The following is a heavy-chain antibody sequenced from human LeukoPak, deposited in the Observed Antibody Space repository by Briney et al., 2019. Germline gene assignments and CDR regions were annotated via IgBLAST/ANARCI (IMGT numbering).Heavy chain of an antibody. J-gene: IGHJ4*02. D-gene: IGHD1-26*01. V-gene: IGHV1-69*04. CDR1: GGTFSSYA. Sequence: GSSVKVSCKASGGTFSSYAISWVRQAPGQGLEWMGRIIPILGIANYAQKFQGRVTITADKSTSTAYMELRSLRSDDTAVYYCARGGVGASSRPDYWGQGTLVTVSS. CDR3: ARGGVGASSRPDY. CDR2: IIPILGIA.